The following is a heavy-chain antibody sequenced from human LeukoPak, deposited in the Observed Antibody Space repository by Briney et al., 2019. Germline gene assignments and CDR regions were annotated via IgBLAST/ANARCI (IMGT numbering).Heavy chain of an antibody. CDR3: ARDLSLGRHDDGEPFDS. Sequence: ASVKVSCKTSGYTFTNHGISWVRQAPGQGLEWMGWIIGYNGNTNYVQKFRGRITMTTDTSTSTAYLQLRSLSSDDTALYYCARDLSLGRHDDGEPFDSWGQGTLVTVSS. CDR2: IIGYNGNT. J-gene: IGHJ4*02. V-gene: IGHV1-18*01. D-gene: IGHD4-17*01. CDR1: GYTFTNHG.